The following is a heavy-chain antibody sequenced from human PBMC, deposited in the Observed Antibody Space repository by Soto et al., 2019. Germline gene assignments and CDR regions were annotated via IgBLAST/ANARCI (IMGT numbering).Heavy chain of an antibody. CDR1: GYSFTSYW. CDR2: IYPGDSDT. D-gene: IGHD4-4*01. V-gene: IGHV5-51*01. Sequence: PGESLKISCKGSGYSFTSYWIGWVRQMPGKGLEWMGIIYPGDSDTRYSPSFQGQVTISVDTSMNQFSLMLSSVTAADTAVYFCARAPTDYSHDYWGLGNLVTVSS. J-gene: IGHJ4*02. CDR3: ARAPTDYSHDY.